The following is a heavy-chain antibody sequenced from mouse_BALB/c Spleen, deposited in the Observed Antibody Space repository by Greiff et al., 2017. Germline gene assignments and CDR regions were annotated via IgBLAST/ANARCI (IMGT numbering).Heavy chain of an antibody. Sequence: VQRVESGPGLVEPSQSLSITCTASGFSLTSYGVHWVRQPPGKGLEWLGVIWAGGSTNYNSALMSRLSISKDNSKSQGFLKMNSLQTDDTAMYYCAREGGLAYWGQGTLVTVSA. CDR3: AREGGLAY. J-gene: IGHJ3*01. CDR1: GFSLTSYG. CDR2: IWAGGST. V-gene: IGHV2-9*02.